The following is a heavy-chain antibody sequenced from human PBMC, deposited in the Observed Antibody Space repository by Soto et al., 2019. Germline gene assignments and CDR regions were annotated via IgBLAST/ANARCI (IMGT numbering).Heavy chain of an antibody. Sequence: ASVKVPCKASGYTFTSYGISWVRQAPGQGLEWMGWISAYKGNTNYAQKLQGRVTMTTDKSTSTAYMELRSLRSDDTAVYFCARARSGVVVPAATDFDYWGQGTLVTVSS. V-gene: IGHV1-18*01. CDR3: ARARSGVVVPAATDFDY. CDR1: GYTFTSYG. CDR2: ISAYKGNT. D-gene: IGHD2-2*01. J-gene: IGHJ4*02.